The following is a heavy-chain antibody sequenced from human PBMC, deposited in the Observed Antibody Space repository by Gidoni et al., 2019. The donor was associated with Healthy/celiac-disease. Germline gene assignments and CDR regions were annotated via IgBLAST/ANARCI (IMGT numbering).Heavy chain of an antibody. V-gene: IGHV1-3*01. CDR2: INAGNGNT. CDR1: GYTFTSYA. J-gene: IGHJ3*02. CDR3: ARDAITGTTGDAFDI. D-gene: IGHD1-7*01. Sequence: QVQLVQSGAAVKKPGASVKVSCKASGYTFTSYAMHWVRQAPGQRLELMGWINAGNGNTKYSQKFQGRVTITRDTSASTAYMELSSLRSEDTAVYYCARDAITGTTGDAFDIWGQGTMVTVSS.